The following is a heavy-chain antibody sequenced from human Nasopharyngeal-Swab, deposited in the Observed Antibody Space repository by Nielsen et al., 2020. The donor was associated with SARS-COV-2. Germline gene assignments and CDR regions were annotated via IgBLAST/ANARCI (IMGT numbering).Heavy chain of an antibody. CDR2: IFPGDSDT. CDR1: GYRFTSYW. V-gene: IGHV5-51*01. D-gene: IGHD3-22*01. CDR3: ARYYYDGSGYSQLEY. J-gene: IGHJ4*02. Sequence: GESLKISCKASGYRFTSYWIAWVRQVPGKDLEWMGIIFPGDSDTRYSPSFQGQVTISADKSISTAYLQWSSLKASDTAIHYCARYYYDGSGYSQLEYWGQGTLVTVSS.